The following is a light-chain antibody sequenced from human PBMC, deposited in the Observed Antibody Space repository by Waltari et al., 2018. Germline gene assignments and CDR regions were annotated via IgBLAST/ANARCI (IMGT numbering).Light chain of an antibody. J-gene: IGKJ1*01. CDR1: QSISRA. Sequence: EVVLTQSPGALSFSPGEGVTLSCRASQSISRALTWYQQKPGQAPRLLIYGASTRATGIPDRFIGSGSGTDFSLTISRLDPDDFAVYYCQHYVRLPVTFGQGTTVEIK. V-gene: IGKV3-20*01. CDR2: GAS. CDR3: QHYVRLPVT.